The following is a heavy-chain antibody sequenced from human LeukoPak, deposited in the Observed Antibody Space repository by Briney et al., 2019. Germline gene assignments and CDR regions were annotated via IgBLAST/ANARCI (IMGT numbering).Heavy chain of an antibody. CDR3: AKGSAAARPYYFDS. D-gene: IGHD6-13*01. Sequence: GGSLRLSCAASGFTFSSYAMSWVRQAPGKGLEWVSAINDVGSSTYYADSVKGRFTISRDNSKNTLYLQMNSLRAEDTAIYYCAKGSAAARPYYFDSWGQGTLITVSS. CDR2: INDVGSST. CDR1: GFTFSSYA. J-gene: IGHJ4*02. V-gene: IGHV3-23*01.